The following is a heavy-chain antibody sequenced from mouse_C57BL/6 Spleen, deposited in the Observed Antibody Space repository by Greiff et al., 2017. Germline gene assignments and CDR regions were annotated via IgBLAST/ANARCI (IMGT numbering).Heavy chain of an antibody. CDR1: GYAFSSSW. J-gene: IGHJ3*01. CDR2: IYPGDGDT. D-gene: IGHD2-4*01. V-gene: IGHV1-82*01. CDR3: ARVYDYSFAY. Sequence: VQLQQSGPELVKPGASVKISCKASGYAFSSSWMNWVKQRPGKGLEWIGRIYPGDGDTNYNGKFKGKATLTAVKSSSTAYMQLSSLTSEDSAVYFCARVYDYSFAYWGQGTLVTGSA.